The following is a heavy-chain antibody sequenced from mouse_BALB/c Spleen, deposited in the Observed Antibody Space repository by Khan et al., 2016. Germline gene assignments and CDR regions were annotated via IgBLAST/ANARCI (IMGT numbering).Heavy chain of an antibody. CDR1: GYTFTNYG. J-gene: IGHJ3*01. Sequence: QFQLVQSGPELKKPGETVKISCKASGYTFTNYGMNWVKQAPGKGLKWMGWLNTNTGEPTYAEEFKGRFAFSLETSASTAYLQINNLKNEDTATYFCAREVDYYYGSSYPVAYWGQGTLVTVSA. CDR2: LNTNTGEP. V-gene: IGHV9-3*02. D-gene: IGHD1-1*01. CDR3: AREVDYYYGSSYPVAY.